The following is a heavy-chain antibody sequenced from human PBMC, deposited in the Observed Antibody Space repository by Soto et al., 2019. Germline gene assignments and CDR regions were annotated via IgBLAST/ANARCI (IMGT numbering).Heavy chain of an antibody. Sequence: QVQLVESGGGVVQPGRFLRLSCGVSGFTVSTYGMHWVRQAPGKGLEWVAVISRDGGTKYYADSVKGRFTISRDNSRNTLFLEMNSLRSDDMAVYYCTGEVASGYWGQGTLVTVSS. V-gene: IGHV3-30*03. CDR1: GFTVSTYG. CDR3: TGEVASGY. J-gene: IGHJ4*02. CDR2: ISRDGGTK. D-gene: IGHD2-8*02.